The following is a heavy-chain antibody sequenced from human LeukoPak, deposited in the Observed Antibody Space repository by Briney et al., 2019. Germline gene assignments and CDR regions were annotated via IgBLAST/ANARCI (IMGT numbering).Heavy chain of an antibody. D-gene: IGHD6-19*01. J-gene: IGHJ4*02. CDR3: ANAGIAVAGTIVD. Sequence: GGSLRLSCAASGFTFSSYGMHWVRQAPGKGLEWVAFIRYDGSDKYYADSVKGRFTISRDNSKNTLYLQMNSLRAEDTAVYYCANAGIAVAGTIVDWGPGTLVTVSS. CDR2: IRYDGSDK. V-gene: IGHV3-30*02. CDR1: GFTFSSYG.